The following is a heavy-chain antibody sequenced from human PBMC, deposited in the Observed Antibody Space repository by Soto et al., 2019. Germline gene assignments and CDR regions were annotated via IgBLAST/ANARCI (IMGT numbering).Heavy chain of an antibody. CDR2: IYYSGST. J-gene: IGHJ5*02. D-gene: IGHD3-10*01. CDR3: VRSRRSWRYWSAP. V-gene: IGHV4-59*01. CDR1: GGSISSYY. Sequence: TSETLSLTCTVSGGSISSYYWSWILQPPGKGLEWIGYIYYSGSTDYNPSLKSRVTISVDTSRNQFSLKLNSVTAADTAVYYCVRSRRSWRYWSAPCGQGIPVTVYS.